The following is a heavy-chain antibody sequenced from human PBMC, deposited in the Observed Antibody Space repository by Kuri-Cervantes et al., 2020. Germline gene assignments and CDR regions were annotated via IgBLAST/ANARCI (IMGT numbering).Heavy chain of an antibody. J-gene: IGHJ3*02. V-gene: IGHV1-18*01. CDR2: ISAYNGNT. D-gene: IGHD5-24*01. CDR1: GYTFTSYG. CDR3: ASGGLQKDAFGI. Sequence: ASVKVSCKASGYTFTSYGISWVRQAPGQGLEWMGWISAYNGNTNYAQKLQGRVTITADKSTSTAYMELSSLRSEDTAVYYCASGGLQKDAFGIWGQGTMVTVSS.